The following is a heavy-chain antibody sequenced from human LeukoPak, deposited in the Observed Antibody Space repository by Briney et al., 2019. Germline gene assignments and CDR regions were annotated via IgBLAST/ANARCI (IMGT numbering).Heavy chain of an antibody. CDR3: TRRYYHDRSGFYNNGY. CDR1: GFTFSGSA. CDR2: IRSKANNYAT. D-gene: IGHD3-22*01. Sequence: PGGSLKLSCAASGFTFSGSAMHWVRQASGKGLEWVGRIRSKANNYATSYGASVKGRFTISRDDSKNTAYLQMNSLKTEDTAVYYCTRRYYHDRSGFYNNGYWGQGNLVTVPS. V-gene: IGHV3-73*01. J-gene: IGHJ4*02.